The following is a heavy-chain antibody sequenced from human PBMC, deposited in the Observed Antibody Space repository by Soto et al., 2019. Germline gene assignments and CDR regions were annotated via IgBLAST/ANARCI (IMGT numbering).Heavy chain of an antibody. D-gene: IGHD2-8*01. CDR2: TSHSGNT. J-gene: IGHJ4*02. CDR1: DGSINSNTW. V-gene: IGHV4-4*02. CDR3: ARNGGRFFDY. Sequence: SETLSLTCVVSDGSINSNTWWSWVRQPPDRGLEWIGETSHSGNTKYKPSLKSRVTISVDRSKSQFSLRLTSVTAADTAVYYCARNGGRFFDYWGPGTLVTVSS.